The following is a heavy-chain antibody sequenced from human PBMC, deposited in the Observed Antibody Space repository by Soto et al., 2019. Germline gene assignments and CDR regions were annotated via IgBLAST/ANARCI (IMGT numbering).Heavy chain of an antibody. D-gene: IGHD6-13*01. CDR3: ARDARRYSSSWFYY. CDR2: ISAYNGNT. CDR1: GYTFTSYG. J-gene: IGHJ4*02. Sequence: ASVKVSCKASGYTFTSYGISWVRQAPGQGLEWMGWISAYNGNTNYAQKLQGRVTMTTDTSTSTAYMELRSLRSDDTAVYYCARDARRYSSSWFYYWGQGTLVTVSS. V-gene: IGHV1-18*01.